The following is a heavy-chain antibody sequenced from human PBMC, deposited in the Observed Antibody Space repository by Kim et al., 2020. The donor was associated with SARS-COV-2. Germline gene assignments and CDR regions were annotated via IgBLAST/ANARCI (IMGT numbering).Heavy chain of an antibody. V-gene: IGHV4-39*01. J-gene: IGHJ3*02. D-gene: IGHD1-26*01. CDR3: AQIGDVVGATGDAFDI. Sequence: SETLSLTCTVSGGSISSSSYYWGWIRQPPGKGLEWIGSIYYSGSTYYNPSLKSRVTISVDTSKNQFSLKLSSVTAADTAVYYCAQIGDVVGATGDAFDIWGQGTMVTVSS. CDR1: GGSISSSSYY. CDR2: IYYSGST.